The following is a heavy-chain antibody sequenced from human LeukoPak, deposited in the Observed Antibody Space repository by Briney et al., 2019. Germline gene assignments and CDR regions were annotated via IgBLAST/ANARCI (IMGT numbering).Heavy chain of an antibody. CDR1: GFTFSSYE. Sequence: PGGSLRLSCAASGFTFSSYEMNWVRQAPGKGLEWVSYISSSGSTIYYADSVKGRFTISRDNAKNSLYLQMNSLRAEDTAVYYCARSEDSGYSSSYYWFDPWGQGTLVTVSS. D-gene: IGHD6-13*01. CDR2: ISSSGSTI. J-gene: IGHJ5*02. V-gene: IGHV3-48*03. CDR3: ARSEDSGYSSSYYWFDP.